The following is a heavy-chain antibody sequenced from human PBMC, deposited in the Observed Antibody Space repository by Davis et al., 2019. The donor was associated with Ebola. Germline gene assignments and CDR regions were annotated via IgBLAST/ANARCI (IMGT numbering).Heavy chain of an antibody. CDR3: AKDSSGSTYNWFDP. V-gene: IGHV3-23*01. Sequence: GGSLRLSCAASGFTFSSYAMSWLRQAPGKGLEWVSAISGSGGSTYYADSVKGRFTISRDNSKNTLYLQMNSLRAEDTAVYYCAKDSSGSTYNWFDPWGQGTLVTVSS. D-gene: IGHD6-19*01. CDR2: ISGSGGST. J-gene: IGHJ5*02. CDR1: GFTFSSYA.